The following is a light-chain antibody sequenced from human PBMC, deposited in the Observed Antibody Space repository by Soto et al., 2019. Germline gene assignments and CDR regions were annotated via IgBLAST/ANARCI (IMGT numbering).Light chain of an antibody. V-gene: IGKV3-15*01. CDR3: QQYNNWPLT. Sequence: EMAMTQSPATLSVSPGERATLSCGASQSVSSNLAWYQQKPGQAPRLLIYGASTRATGIPAKFSGSGSGTEFTLTISSLQSEDFAVYYCQQYNNWPLTFGGGTKVEIK. CDR1: QSVSSN. CDR2: GAS. J-gene: IGKJ4*01.